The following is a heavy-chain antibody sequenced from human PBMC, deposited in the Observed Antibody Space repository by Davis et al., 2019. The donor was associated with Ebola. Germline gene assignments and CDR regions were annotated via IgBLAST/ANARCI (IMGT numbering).Heavy chain of an antibody. Sequence: GSLRLSCAVSGGSFSGYYWSWIRQPPGKGLEWIGEINHSGSTNYNPSLKSRVTISVDKSKNQFSLKLSSVTAADTAVYYCARLTDYDFWSGYYTDTRTFDYWGQGTLVTVSS. CDR3: ARLTDYDFWSGYYTDTRTFDY. J-gene: IGHJ4*02. CDR2: INHSGST. CDR1: GGSFSGYY. D-gene: IGHD3-3*01. V-gene: IGHV4-34*01.